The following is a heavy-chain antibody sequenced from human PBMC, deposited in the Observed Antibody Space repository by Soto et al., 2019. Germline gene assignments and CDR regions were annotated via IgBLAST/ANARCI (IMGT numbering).Heavy chain of an antibody. CDR1: GYTFGSYG. D-gene: IGHD6-13*01. J-gene: IGHJ4*02. Sequence: ASVKVSCKAAGYTFGSYGISWVRQAPGQGLEWMGWTSTYNGNTNYAQKLQGRVTMTTDTSTSTAYMELRSLRSDDTAVYYCARLQPGIAAAADYWGQGTLVTVSS. V-gene: IGHV1-18*01. CDR2: TSTYNGNT. CDR3: ARLQPGIAAAADY.